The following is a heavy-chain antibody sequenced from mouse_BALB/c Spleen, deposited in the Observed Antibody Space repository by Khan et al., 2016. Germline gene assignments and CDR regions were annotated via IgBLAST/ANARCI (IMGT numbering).Heavy chain of an antibody. V-gene: IGHV1-87*01. CDR2: IYPGDGDT. Sequence: QVQLQQSGAELARPGASVRLSCKVSGYTSANYWMQWVKQRPGQGLEWIGYIYPGDGDTRYSQKFKDKATLTADKSSSSAYMHFRSVASEDSAVYYCADALFVYWGQGTLVTVSA. CDR3: ADALFVY. CDR1: GYTSANYW. J-gene: IGHJ3*01.